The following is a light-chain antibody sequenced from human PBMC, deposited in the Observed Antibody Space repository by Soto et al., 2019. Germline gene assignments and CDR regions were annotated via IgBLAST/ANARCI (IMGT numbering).Light chain of an antibody. V-gene: IGKV3-11*01. CDR2: DAS. CDR3: QQRSAWPALT. J-gene: IGKJ4*01. CDR1: QSVGTY. Sequence: EIALTQSPATLSFSPGERATLSCRASQSVGTYLAWYQQKPGQIPRLLIYDASNRATGIPARFSGSGSGTYFTLTVISLEPEDFAVYYCQQRSAWPALTFGGGTKVEIK.